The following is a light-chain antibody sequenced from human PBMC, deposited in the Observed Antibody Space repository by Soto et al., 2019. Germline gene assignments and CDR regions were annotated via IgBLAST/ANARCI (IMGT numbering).Light chain of an antibody. CDR1: QGISNY. CDR3: QKCDSAPFT. Sequence: DIQMTQSPSSLSASIGDRITITCRASQGISNYVAWYQQKPGKVPKLLIYAASTWQSGVPSRFSGSGSGTDFTLTISSLQPEDVATYYCQKCDSAPFTFGPGTKVDIK. CDR2: AAS. V-gene: IGKV1-27*01. J-gene: IGKJ3*01.